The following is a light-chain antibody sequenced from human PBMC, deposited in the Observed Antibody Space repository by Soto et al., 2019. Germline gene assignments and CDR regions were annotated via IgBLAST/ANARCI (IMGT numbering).Light chain of an antibody. V-gene: IGKV1-5*03. CDR2: TAS. CDR3: QQHESYPRT. CDR1: QSINTW. J-gene: IGKJ1*01. Sequence: DIQMTQSPSTLSASVGDRVTITCRASQSINTWLAWYQQKPGKAPRLLIYTASSLESGVPSRFSGSGSGTEFTLTISSLQPDDFATYYCQQHESYPRTFGQVTKLEIK.